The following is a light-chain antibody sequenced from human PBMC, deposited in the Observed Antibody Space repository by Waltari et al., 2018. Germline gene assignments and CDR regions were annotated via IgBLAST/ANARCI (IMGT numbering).Light chain of an antibody. CDR2: KAS. V-gene: IGKV1-5*03. CDR3: QQYNSYSLLS. Sequence: DIQMTPFPSTLSVSFGARFTITCRASQSISNWLAWYQQKPGKAPKLLIYKASTLESGVPSRFSGRGSGTEFTLTISSLQPDDFATYYCQQYNSYSLLSFGGGTKVEIK. J-gene: IGKJ4*01. CDR1: QSISNW.